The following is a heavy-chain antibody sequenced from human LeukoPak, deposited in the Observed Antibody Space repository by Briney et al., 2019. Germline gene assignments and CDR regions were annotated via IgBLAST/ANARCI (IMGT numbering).Heavy chain of an antibody. Sequence: ASVKVSCKASGYTFTGYYMHWVRQAPGHGLEWMGWINPNSDGTNYAQKFQGRVTITRNTSISTAYMELSSLRSEDTAIYYCAREDYYDSGSSDYWGQGTLVTVSS. CDR2: INPNSDGT. D-gene: IGHD3-22*01. CDR3: AREDYYDSGSSDY. V-gene: IGHV1-2*02. J-gene: IGHJ4*02. CDR1: GYTFTGYY.